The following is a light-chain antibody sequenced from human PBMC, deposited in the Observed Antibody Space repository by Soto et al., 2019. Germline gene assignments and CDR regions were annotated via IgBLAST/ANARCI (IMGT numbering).Light chain of an antibody. J-gene: IGLJ1*01. CDR3: SSYTSSSTPDV. Sequence: QPVLTQPASVSGSPGQSITISCTGTSSDVGGYNYVSWYQQHPGKAPKLMIYDVSNRPSGVSNRFSGSKSGNTASLTISGLQAEDEADYYCSSYTSSSTPDVFGTGTKLTVL. V-gene: IGLV2-14*01. CDR1: SSDVGGYNY. CDR2: DVS.